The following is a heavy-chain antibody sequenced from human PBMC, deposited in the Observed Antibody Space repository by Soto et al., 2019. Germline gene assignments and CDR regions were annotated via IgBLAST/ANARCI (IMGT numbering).Heavy chain of an antibody. J-gene: IGHJ6*02. CDR1: GGTFSSYA. CDR2: IIPIFGTA. CDR3: ARDSPPDWNDGVYYFYGMDV. V-gene: IGHV1-69*13. D-gene: IGHD1-1*01. Sequence: SVKVSCKASGGTFSSYAISWVRQAPGQGLEWMGGIIPIFGTANYAQKFQGRVTITADESTSTAYMELSSLRSEDTAVYYCARDSPPDWNDGVYYFYGMDVWGQGTT.